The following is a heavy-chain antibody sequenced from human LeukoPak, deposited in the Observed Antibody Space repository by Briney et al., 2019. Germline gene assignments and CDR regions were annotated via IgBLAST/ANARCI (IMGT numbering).Heavy chain of an antibody. CDR1: VFSFSTYA. J-gene: IGHJ4*02. Sequence: GGSLRLSCAASVFSFSTYAMSWVRQAPGKGLEWVSGICGNDGKTYYADSVKGRFTISRDNSKNTLHLQMNSLRAEDTALYYCAKDRGGSCYSAIAYWGQGALVTVST. CDR2: ICGNDGKT. CDR3: AKDRGGSCYSAIAY. V-gene: IGHV3-23*01. D-gene: IGHD2-15*01.